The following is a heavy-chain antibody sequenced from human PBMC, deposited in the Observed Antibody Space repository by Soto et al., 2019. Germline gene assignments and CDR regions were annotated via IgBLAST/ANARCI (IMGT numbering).Heavy chain of an antibody. CDR2: IYYSGST. CDR3: ARAGSRIVVVPAALLAWLAP. J-gene: IGHJ5*02. V-gene: IGHV4-31*03. Sequence: SETLSLTCTVSGGSISSGGYYWSWIRQHPGKGLEWIGYIYYSGSTYYNPSLKSRVTISVDTSKNQFSLKLSSVTAADTAVYYCARAGSRIVVVPAALLAWLAPWGQGTLVTVSS. D-gene: IGHD2-2*01. CDR1: GGSISSGGYY.